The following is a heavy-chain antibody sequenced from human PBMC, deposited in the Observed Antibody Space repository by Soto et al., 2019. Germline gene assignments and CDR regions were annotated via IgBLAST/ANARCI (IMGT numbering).Heavy chain of an antibody. CDR2: IYHSGST. D-gene: IGHD1-26*01. CDR1: GGSVSNDAYY. V-gene: IGHV4-61*08. CDR3: ARLGIGWEFPFDY. Sequence: QVQLQESGPGLVKPSETLSLTCIVSGGSVSNDAYYWSWIRQPPGKGLEWIGYIYHSGSTYYNPSLTGRVTISADTSANQFSLKVSSVTAADTAVYYCARLGIGWEFPFDYWGQGTLVNVSS. J-gene: IGHJ4*02.